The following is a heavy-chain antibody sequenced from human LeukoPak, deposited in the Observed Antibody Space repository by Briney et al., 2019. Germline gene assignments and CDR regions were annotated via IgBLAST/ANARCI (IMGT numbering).Heavy chain of an antibody. CDR1: GFTFSRYS. CDR2: ISGSSSYI. J-gene: IGHJ4*02. D-gene: IGHD4-23*01. V-gene: IGHV3-21*01. Sequence: PGGSLRLSCAASGFTFSRYSMNWVRQAPGKGLEWVSSISGSSSYIYYADSVKGRFTISRHNAKNSLYLHMNSLRAEDTAVYYCARDYGGSSPFDYWGQGTLVTVSS. CDR3: ARDYGGSSPFDY.